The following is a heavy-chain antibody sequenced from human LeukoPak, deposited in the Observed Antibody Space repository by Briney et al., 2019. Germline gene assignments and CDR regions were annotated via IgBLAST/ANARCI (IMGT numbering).Heavy chain of an antibody. D-gene: IGHD6-13*01. J-gene: IGHJ5*02. V-gene: IGHV1-18*01. Sequence: ASVKVSCKTSGYTFRNYGITWVRQAPGQGLEWMGWISASHGNTDYSHKLQGRVTMTIDSFTSTAYLELSSLRSDDTAVYYCARVVFAAGSNWFDPWGQGTLVTVSS. CDR1: GYTFRNYG. CDR3: ARVVFAAGSNWFDP. CDR2: ISASHGNT.